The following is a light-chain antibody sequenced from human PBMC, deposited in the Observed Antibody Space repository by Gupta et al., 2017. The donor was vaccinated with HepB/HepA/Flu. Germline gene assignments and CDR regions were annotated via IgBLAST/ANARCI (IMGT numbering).Light chain of an antibody. CDR2: QDT. J-gene: IGLJ3*02. CDR1: KLGEKD. Sequence: SYELTQPPSVSVSPRQTATITCSGDKLGEKDASWYQQKPSQSPGVGIYQDTKRPSGIPERGSASNSGTNANTHTIGTEAMDDADEYCPEWDRTTAGVFGGGTKLTVL. CDR3: PEWDRTTAGV. V-gene: IGLV3-1*01.